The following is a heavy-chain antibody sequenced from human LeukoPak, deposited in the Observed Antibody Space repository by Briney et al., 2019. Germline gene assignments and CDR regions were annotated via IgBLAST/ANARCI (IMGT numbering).Heavy chain of an antibody. V-gene: IGHV4-59*11. CDR2: IFNSGST. Sequence: SETLSLTCSVSGGSINSHYWSWIRQPPGKGLEWMGYIFNSGSTNYNPSLRSRVTMSVDTSRDQFFLRLSSVTAADTAIYYCASRPAGTTWYGVFDYWSQGTLVTVSS. CDR1: GGSINSHY. D-gene: IGHD6-13*01. J-gene: IGHJ4*02. CDR3: ASRPAGTTWYGVFDY.